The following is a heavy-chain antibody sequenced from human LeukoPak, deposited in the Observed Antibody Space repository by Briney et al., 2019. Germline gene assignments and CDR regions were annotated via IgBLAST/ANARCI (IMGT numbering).Heavy chain of an antibody. D-gene: IGHD3-22*01. Sequence: ASVKVSCMASGYTFTSYYMHWLRQAPGQGLECMGIINPSGGSTSYAQKFLGRVTMTRDTSTSTVYMELSSLRSEDTAVYYCARAYYYDSSGYYFRYYFDYWGQGTLVTVSS. CDR2: INPSGGST. V-gene: IGHV1-46*03. CDR1: GYTFTSYY. CDR3: ARAYYYDSSGYYFRYYFDY. J-gene: IGHJ4*02.